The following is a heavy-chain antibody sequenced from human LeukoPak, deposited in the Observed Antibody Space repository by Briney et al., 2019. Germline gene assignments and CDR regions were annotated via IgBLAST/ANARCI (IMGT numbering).Heavy chain of an antibody. CDR2: IYYTGST. CDR3: ARLVNRFRQPQLGGGAFDI. Sequence: SETLSLTCTVSGDSISSSNYYWGWIRQPPGKGLEWIGSIYYTGSTYYNPSLKSRVTISVDTSNNRFSLKLRSVTAADTAVYYCARLVNRFRQPQLGGGAFDIWGQGTMVTVSS. J-gene: IGHJ3*02. V-gene: IGHV4-39*01. D-gene: IGHD6-6*01. CDR1: GDSISSSNYY.